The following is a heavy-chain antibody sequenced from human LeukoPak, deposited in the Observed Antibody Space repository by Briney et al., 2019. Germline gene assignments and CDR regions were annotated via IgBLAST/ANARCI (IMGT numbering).Heavy chain of an antibody. J-gene: IGHJ4*02. CDR3: ARDLGKIGGNSSPFDY. D-gene: IGHD4-23*01. V-gene: IGHV3-7*01. CDR2: IRQDGSEK. CDR1: GGSISSSSYS. Sequence: ETLSLTCTVSGGSISSSSYSWGWIRQPPGKGLEWVANIRQDGSEKYFVDSVKGRFTISRDNAKNSLYLQMNSLRAEDTAVYYCARDLGKIGGNSSPFDYWGQGTLVTVSS.